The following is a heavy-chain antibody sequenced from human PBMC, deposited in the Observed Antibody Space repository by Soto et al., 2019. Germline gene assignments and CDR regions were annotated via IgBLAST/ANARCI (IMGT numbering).Heavy chain of an antibody. D-gene: IGHD6-13*01. CDR1: GFTVSSNY. V-gene: IGHV3-66*01. J-gene: IGHJ3*02. CDR3: ARGARVKAAFDI. Sequence: PGGSLSLSCAASGFTVSSNYMSWVRQAPGEGLEWVSVIYSVGSTYYADSVKGRFTISRDNSKNTLYLQMNSLRAEDTAVYYCARGARVKAAFDIWGQGTMVTVSS. CDR2: IYSVGST.